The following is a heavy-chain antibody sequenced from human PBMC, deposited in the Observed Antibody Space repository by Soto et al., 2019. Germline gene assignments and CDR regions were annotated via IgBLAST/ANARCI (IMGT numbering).Heavy chain of an antibody. CDR3: ARQQAVSDLTNWFDP. Sequence: QVQLQESGPGLVKPSETLSLTCTVSGGSISSYYWSWIRQPPGKGLEWIGYIYYSGSTNYNPSLKMRVTIAVDTSKNHFSLKLSSVTAADTAVYYCARQQAVSDLTNWFDPWGQGTLVTVSS. D-gene: IGHD2-21*02. CDR1: GGSISSYY. V-gene: IGHV4-59*08. J-gene: IGHJ5*02. CDR2: IYYSGST.